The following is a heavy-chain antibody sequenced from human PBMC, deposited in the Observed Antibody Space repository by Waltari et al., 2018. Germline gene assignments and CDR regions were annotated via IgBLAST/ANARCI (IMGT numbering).Heavy chain of an antibody. CDR2: IYYSGST. J-gene: IGHJ3*01. CDR3: ARHVQQLGA. V-gene: IGHV4-39*07. CDR1: GGSISSRSYY. D-gene: IGHD6-13*01. Sequence: QLQLQESGPGLVKPSETLSLTSTVSGGSISSRSYYWGWIRQPPGKGLEWIGSIYYSGSTYYNPSLKSRVTISVDTSKNQFSLKLSSVTAADTAVYYCARHVQQLGAWGQGTMVTVSS.